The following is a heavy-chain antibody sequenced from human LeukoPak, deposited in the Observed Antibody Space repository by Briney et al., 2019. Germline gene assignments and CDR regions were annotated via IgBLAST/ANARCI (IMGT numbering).Heavy chain of an antibody. CDR2: ISGGGDIT. CDR1: GFTFSSYA. J-gene: IGHJ5*02. Sequence: GGSLRLSCAASGFTFSSYAMSWVRQTPGKGLEWVSAISGGGDITYYADSVTGRFTISRDNSKDTLFLQMHSLRPGDTAVYYCAKDRNSSSWYGDNWFDPWGQGTLVTVSS. CDR3: AKDRNSSSWYGDNWFDP. D-gene: IGHD6-13*01. V-gene: IGHV3-23*01.